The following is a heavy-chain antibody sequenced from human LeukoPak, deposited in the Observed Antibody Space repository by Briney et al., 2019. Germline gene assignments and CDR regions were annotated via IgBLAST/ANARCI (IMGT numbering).Heavy chain of an antibody. CDR3: ARGTRYSSGWYNWFDP. J-gene: IGHJ5*02. V-gene: IGHV5-51*01. CDR1: GYSFTSYW. D-gene: IGHD6-19*01. CDR2: IYPGDSDT. Sequence: GESLKIPCKGSGYSFTSYWIGWVRQMSGKGLEWMGIIYPGDSDTRYSPSFQGQVTISADKSISTAYLQWSSLKASDTAMYYCARGTRYSSGWYNWFDPWGQGTLVTVSS.